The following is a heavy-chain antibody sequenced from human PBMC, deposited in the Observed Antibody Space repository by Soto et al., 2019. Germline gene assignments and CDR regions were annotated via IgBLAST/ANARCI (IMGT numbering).Heavy chain of an antibody. V-gene: IGHV3-7*01. CDR1: GFTFTNDW. CDR3: LRYGMDV. J-gene: IGHJ6*02. CDR2: IQPDGSEK. Sequence: GGSLRLSCAASGFTFTNDWMSWVRQAPGKGLEWVANIQPDGSEKYYVDSVKGRFTISRDNAKKSLYLQMNSLRAEDTAVYYCLRYGMDVWGQGTTVTVSS.